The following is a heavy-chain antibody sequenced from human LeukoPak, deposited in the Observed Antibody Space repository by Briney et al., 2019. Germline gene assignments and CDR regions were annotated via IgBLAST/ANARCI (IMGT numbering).Heavy chain of an antibody. CDR2: ISSSSSYI. J-gene: IGHJ4*02. D-gene: IGHD5-24*01. V-gene: IGHV3-21*01. Sequence: KPGGSLRLSCAASGFTLDDYAMHWVRQAPGKGLEWVSSISSSSSYIYYADSVKGRFTISRDNAKNSLYLQMNSLRAEDTAVYYCARGEMAYDYWGQGTLVTVSS. CDR3: ARGEMAYDY. CDR1: GFTLDDYA.